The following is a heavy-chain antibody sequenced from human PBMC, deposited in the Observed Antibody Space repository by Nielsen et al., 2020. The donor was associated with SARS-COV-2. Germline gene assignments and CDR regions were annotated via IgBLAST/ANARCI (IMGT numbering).Heavy chain of an antibody. Sequence: GESLKISWAAAGFTFSTYSMHWVRQVPGKGLGWVADIKPDGSEKFYVDSVKGRFTISRDNAKNSMSLQMNSLRVEDTAVYYCARDWSRAFDVWGQGTMVTVSS. V-gene: IGHV3-7*01. CDR1: GFTFSTYS. J-gene: IGHJ3*01. CDR2: IKPDGSEK. CDR3: ARDWSRAFDV.